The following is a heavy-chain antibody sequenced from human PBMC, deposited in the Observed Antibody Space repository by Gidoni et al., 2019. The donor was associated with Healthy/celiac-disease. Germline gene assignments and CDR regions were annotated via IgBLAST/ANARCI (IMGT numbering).Heavy chain of an antibody. D-gene: IGHD3-16*02. CDR1: GFTFSDSY. CDR3: ARGGDAYYDYVWGSYRPNYFDY. V-gene: IGHV3-11*01. CDR2: IRSSGSTI. Sequence: QVPLVESGGGLVTPAGSLSLSCAASGFTFSDSYMSWIRQAPGKGLEWVSYIRSSGSTIYYADAVKGRFTISRDNAKNALYLQMNSRRAEDTAVYYCARGGDAYYDYVWGSYRPNYFDYWGQGTLVTVSS. J-gene: IGHJ4*02.